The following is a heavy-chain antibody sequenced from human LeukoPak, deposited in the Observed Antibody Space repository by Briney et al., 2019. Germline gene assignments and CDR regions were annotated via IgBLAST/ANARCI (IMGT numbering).Heavy chain of an antibody. Sequence: GGSLRLSCAASGFTFSSYAMSWVRQAPGEGLEWVSAITDNGGDTYHAESVKGRFTISRSNSKNTLYLQMNSLRAEDTAVYHCAKGNTASRPYYFDFWGQGTLVTVSS. CDR1: GFTFSSYA. J-gene: IGHJ4*02. CDR3: AKGNTASRPYYFDF. D-gene: IGHD2-2*01. V-gene: IGHV3-23*01. CDR2: ITDNGGDT.